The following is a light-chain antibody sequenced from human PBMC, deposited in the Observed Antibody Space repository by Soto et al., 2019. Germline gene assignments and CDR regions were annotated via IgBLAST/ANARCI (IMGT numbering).Light chain of an antibody. CDR1: QSISSS. CDR3: QQYNNWPWT. V-gene: IGKV3-15*01. J-gene: IGKJ1*01. CDR2: GAS. Sequence: EIVLTQSPGTLSLSPGERATLSCRASQSISSSQLAWYQQKAGQAPRLLIYGASSRATSFPARFSGSGSGTDFTLTISSLQSEDFAVYYCQQYNNWPWTLGQGTKVDIK.